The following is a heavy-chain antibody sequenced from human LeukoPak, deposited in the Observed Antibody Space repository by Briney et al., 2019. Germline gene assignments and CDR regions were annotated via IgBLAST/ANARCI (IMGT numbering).Heavy chain of an antibody. CDR1: GFTFSSYG. V-gene: IGHV3-30*02. J-gene: IGHJ5*02. D-gene: IGHD3-9*01. Sequence: PGGSLRLSCAASGFTFSSYGIHWVRQAPGKGLEWVAFIQYDENDKSYADSVKGRFTISRDNSKNTVYLQMNSLRAEDTAVYYCARGDDILTGYRNWFDPWGQGTLVTVSS. CDR3: ARGDDILTGYRNWFDP. CDR2: IQYDENDK.